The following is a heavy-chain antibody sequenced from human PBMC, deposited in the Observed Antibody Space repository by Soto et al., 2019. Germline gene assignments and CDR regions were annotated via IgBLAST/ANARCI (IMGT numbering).Heavy chain of an antibody. V-gene: IGHV4-30-4*01. Sequence: SETLSLTCTVSGGSISSGDYYCRWIRQPPGKGLEWIGYIYYSGSTYYNPSLKSRVTISVDTSKNQFPLKLSSVTAADTAVYYCARGLVVPAATDYYYYGLEVWGQGTTVTVSS. D-gene: IGHD2-2*01. J-gene: IGHJ6*02. CDR2: IYYSGST. CDR3: ARGLVVPAATDYYYYGLEV. CDR1: GGSISSGDYY.